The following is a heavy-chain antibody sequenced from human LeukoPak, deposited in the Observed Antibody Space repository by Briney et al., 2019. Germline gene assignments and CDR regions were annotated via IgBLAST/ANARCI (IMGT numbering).Heavy chain of an antibody. CDR2: IKSKADGGTT. J-gene: IGHJ4*02. Sequence: GGSLRLSCAASGFTFSNSWMSWVRQAPGKGLEWVGRIKSKADGGTTDYAAPVKGRFTISRDDSKNTLYLKMNSLKTEDTAVYYCTTDSGDASGYWGQGTLVTVSS. V-gene: IGHV3-15*01. D-gene: IGHD5-12*01. CDR3: TTDSGDASGY. CDR1: GFTFSNSW.